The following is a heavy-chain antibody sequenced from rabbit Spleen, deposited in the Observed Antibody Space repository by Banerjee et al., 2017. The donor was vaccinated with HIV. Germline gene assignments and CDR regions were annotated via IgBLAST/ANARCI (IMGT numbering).Heavy chain of an antibody. CDR2: INSFSGRG. D-gene: IGHD1-1*01. CDR3: ARDASSGSYGRDYFNV. V-gene: IGHV1S40*01. CDR1: GFSFSDGYV. J-gene: IGHJ4*01. Sequence: QSLEESGGGLVKPGASLTLTCKASGFSFSDGYVMGWVRQAPGKGLEWIASINSFSGRGVYATWAKGRFPITRTSSTTVALQMTSLTSSDTATYFCARDASSGSYGRDYFNVWGPRTLVTFS.